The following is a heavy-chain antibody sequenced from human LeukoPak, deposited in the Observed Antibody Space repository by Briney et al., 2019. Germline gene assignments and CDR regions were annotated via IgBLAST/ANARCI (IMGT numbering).Heavy chain of an antibody. CDR2: IVVGSGNT. CDR1: GFTFTRSA. V-gene: IGHV1-58*02. Sequence: GASVKVSCKASGFTFTRSAMQWVRQARGQRLEWIGWIVVGSGNTKYAQSFQERVTITRDMSTSTAYMELRSLRPDDTALYYCAAGYGSSWYDLYFQYWGQGTLVTVSS. CDR3: AAGYGSSWYDLYFQY. D-gene: IGHD6-13*01. J-gene: IGHJ1*01.